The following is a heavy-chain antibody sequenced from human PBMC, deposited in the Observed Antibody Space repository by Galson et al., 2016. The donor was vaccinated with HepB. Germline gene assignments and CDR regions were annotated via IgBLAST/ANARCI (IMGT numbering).Heavy chain of an antibody. Sequence: SLRLSCAASGFTFDDXSMHXXXQAXXKGLXXVSXXXWGXSXIXXXDSXXGRFTISRDNNRNSLILQXXRLTSEDTAFYYCAKSAYTNDGQYYYYYGLDVWGKGTTXTXSS. CDR1: GFTFDDXS. CDR2: XXWGXSXI. J-gene: IGHJ6*04. V-gene: IGHV3-43*01. D-gene: IGHD3-16*01. CDR3: AKSAYTNDGQYYYYYGLDV.